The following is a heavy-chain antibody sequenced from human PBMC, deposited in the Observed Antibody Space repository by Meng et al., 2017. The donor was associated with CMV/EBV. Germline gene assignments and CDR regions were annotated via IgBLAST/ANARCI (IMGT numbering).Heavy chain of an antibody. CDR3: ARAGVYCSSISCHRYYGMDV. CDR2: IYYSGST. V-gene: IGHV4-30-4*08. D-gene: IGHD2-2*01. Sequence: SETLSLTCTVSGGSISSGDYYWSWIRQPPGKGLEWIGYIYYSGSTYYNPSLKSRVTISVDTSKNQFSLKLSSVTAADTAVYYCARAGVYCSSISCHRYYGMDVWGQGTTVTVSS. CDR1: GGSISSGDYY. J-gene: IGHJ6*02.